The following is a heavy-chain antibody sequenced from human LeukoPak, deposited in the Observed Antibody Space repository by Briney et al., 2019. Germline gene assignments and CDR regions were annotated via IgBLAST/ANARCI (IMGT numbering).Heavy chain of an antibody. CDR1: GYTFCRYW. V-gene: IGHV3-7*01. CDR2: KKQEGSQK. CDR3: ARAPWGSLPQFDY. J-gene: IGHJ4*02. Sequence: QAGGSLRLSCAASGYTFCRYWMSWVRQAPGEGLEWVANKKQEGSQKYYVDSVKGRFTISRDNAKNSLYLQMNSLRAEDTSLYYCARAPWGSLPQFDYWGQGTLVTVSS. D-gene: IGHD3-16*01.